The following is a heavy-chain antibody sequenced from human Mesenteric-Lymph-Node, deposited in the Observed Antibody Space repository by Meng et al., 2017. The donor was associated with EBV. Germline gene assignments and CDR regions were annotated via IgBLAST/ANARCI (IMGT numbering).Heavy chain of an antibody. D-gene: IGHD3-16*01. V-gene: IGHV1-8*01. Sequence: QVQLVQSGAEVKKPGASVKVACKASGSTFTSYDINWVRQATGQGLEWMGWMNPNSGNTGSAQKFQGRVTMTRNTAISTAYMELNSLTSEDTAIYYCSRDSIYDGLDYWGQGTLVTVSS. J-gene: IGHJ4*02. CDR2: MNPNSGNT. CDR3: SRDSIYDGLDY. CDR1: GSTFTSYD.